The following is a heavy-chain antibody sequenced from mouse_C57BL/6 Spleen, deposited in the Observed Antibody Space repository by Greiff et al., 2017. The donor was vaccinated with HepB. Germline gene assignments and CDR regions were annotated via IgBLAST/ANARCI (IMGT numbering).Heavy chain of an antibody. D-gene: IGHD2-4*01. Sequence: EVQLVESGGGLVKPGGSLKLSCAASGFTFSDYGMHWVRQAPEKGLEWVAYISSGSSTIYYADTVKGRFTISRDNAKNTLFLQMTSLRSEDTAMYYCAKGRLGLYYSMDYWGQGTSVTVSS. CDR3: AKGRLGLYYSMDY. CDR1: GFTFSDYG. CDR2: ISSGSSTI. J-gene: IGHJ4*01. V-gene: IGHV5-17*01.